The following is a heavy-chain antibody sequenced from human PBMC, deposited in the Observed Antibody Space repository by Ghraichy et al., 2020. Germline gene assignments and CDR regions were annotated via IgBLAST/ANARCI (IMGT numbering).Heavy chain of an antibody. CDR2: IYYSGST. Sequence: SETLSLTCTVSGGSISSSSYYWGWIRQPPGKGLEWIGSIYYSGSTYYNPSLKSRVTISVDTSKNQFSLKLSSVTAADTAVYYCARQGRWLQGSLLVWFDPWGQGTLVTVSA. V-gene: IGHV4-39*01. D-gene: IGHD5-24*01. CDR3: ARQGRWLQGSLLVWFDP. J-gene: IGHJ5*02. CDR1: GGSISSSSYY.